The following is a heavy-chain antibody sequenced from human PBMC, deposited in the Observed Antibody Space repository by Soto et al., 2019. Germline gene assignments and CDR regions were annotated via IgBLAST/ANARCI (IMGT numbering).Heavy chain of an antibody. Sequence: GVPVKPTWEACGFIFSYKFLRSPQQATGQGLAWRGIINPSGGRRNYAQKCQGRVTIARDTSTSTVYMDLSSLRYEDTAVYCCASHNRQKYGTTAASSWFHPWGEGTPVTGSS. CDR1: GFIFSYKF. D-gene: IGHD5-18*01. CDR2: INPSGGRR. J-gene: IGHJ5*02. CDR3: ASHNRQKYGTTAASSWFHP. V-gene: IGHV1-46*01.